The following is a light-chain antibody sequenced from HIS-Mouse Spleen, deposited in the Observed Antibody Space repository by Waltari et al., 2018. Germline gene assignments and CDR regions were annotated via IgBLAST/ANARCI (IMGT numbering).Light chain of an antibody. CDR2: DVS. CDR1: SSDVGGYNY. J-gene: IGLJ1*01. V-gene: IGLV2-14*03. Sequence: QSALTQPASVSGSPGQSITISCTGTSSDVGGYNYVSWYQQHPGKAPKLMIYDVSNRPSGVSNLVSGAKSGNTASLTISGLQAEDEADYYCSSYTSSSTLGVFGTGTKVTVL. CDR3: SSYTSSSTLGV.